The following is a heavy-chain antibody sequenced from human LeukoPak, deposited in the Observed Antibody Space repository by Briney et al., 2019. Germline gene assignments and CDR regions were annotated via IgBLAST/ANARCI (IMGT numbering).Heavy chain of an antibody. V-gene: IGHV1-18*04. D-gene: IGHD6-19*01. Sequence: APVKVSCKASGYTFTSYGISWVRQAPGQGLEWMGWISAYNGNTNYAQKLQGRVTMTTDTSTSTAYMELRSLRSDDTAVCYCARDGAVAGIGYYYGMDVWGKGTTVTVSS. J-gene: IGHJ6*04. CDR2: ISAYNGNT. CDR3: ARDGAVAGIGYYYGMDV. CDR1: GYTFTSYG.